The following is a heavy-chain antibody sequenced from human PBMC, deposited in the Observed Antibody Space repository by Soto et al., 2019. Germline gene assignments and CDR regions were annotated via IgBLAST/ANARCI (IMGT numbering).Heavy chain of an antibody. CDR1: GYTFTSYG. J-gene: IGHJ4*02. V-gene: IGHV1-18*04. CDR2: ISAYNGNT. D-gene: IGHD3-22*01. Sequence: GASVKVSCKASGYTFTSYGISWVRQAPGQGLEWMGWISAYNGNTNYAQKLQGRVTMTTDTSTSTAYMELRSLRSDDTAVYYCARSGLPMIVVVSDLDYWGQGTLVTVSS. CDR3: ARSGLPMIVVVSDLDY.